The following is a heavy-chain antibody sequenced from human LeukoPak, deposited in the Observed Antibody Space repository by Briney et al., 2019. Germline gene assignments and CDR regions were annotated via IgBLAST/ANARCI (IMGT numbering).Heavy chain of an antibody. V-gene: IGHV3-13*01. CDR3: ARERVHGDSFAWYFDL. CDR2: IGIGGDT. CDR1: GFSLSNYD. J-gene: IGHJ2*01. D-gene: IGHD4-17*01. Sequence: GGSLRLSCAASGFSLSNYDMHWVRQATGKGLEWVSAIGIGGDTSYTDSVRGRFTISRENAKNSLNLQMNILTDGDTAVYFCARERVHGDSFAWYFDLWGGGTLVTVSS.